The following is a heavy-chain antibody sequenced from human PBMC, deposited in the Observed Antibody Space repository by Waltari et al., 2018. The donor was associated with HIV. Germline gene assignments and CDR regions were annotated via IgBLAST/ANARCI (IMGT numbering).Heavy chain of an antibody. CDR1: GFTINTAW. CDR3: TTEKSDFSRLFDH. Sequence: EVQLVESGGGLVKPGGSLRLSCVVSGFTINTAWMTWVRQAPGKGLEWLGRMKSEGDGGTADYIAPVKGRFIISRVDSKNTLYLQMNNLKADDTAVYYCTTEKSDFSRLFDHWGQGTRVTVS. V-gene: IGHV3-15*01. J-gene: IGHJ4*02. CDR2: MKSEGDGGTA. D-gene: IGHD3-3*01.